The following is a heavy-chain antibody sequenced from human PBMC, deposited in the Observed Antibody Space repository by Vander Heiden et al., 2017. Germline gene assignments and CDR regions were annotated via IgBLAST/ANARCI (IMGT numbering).Heavy chain of an antibody. J-gene: IGHJ6*02. CDR1: GFTFSNYG. D-gene: IGHD6-13*01. CDR3: AREGIAGGYGMDV. V-gene: IGHV3-33*01. Sequence: CPASGFTFSNYGIHWVRQAPGKGLEWVALIYYDGSNKYYADSVKGRFTISRDSSKDTVYVQMNSLRAEDTAVYYCAREGIAGGYGMDVWGQGTTVTVSS. CDR2: IYYDGSNK.